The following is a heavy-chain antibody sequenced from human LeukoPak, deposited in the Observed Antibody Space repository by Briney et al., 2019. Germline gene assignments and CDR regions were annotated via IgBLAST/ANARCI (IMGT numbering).Heavy chain of an antibody. Sequence: GGSLRLSCAASGFTFSTVSRYWMSWVRQAPGKGLEWVANIKQDGSEKYYVDSVKGRFTTSRDNTKSSLHLQMNSLRAEDTAVYYCGRGHWGLDYWGQGALVTVSS. D-gene: IGHD7-27*01. CDR1: GFTFSTVSRYW. J-gene: IGHJ4*02. CDR3: GRGHWGLDY. CDR2: IKQDGSEK. V-gene: IGHV3-7*01.